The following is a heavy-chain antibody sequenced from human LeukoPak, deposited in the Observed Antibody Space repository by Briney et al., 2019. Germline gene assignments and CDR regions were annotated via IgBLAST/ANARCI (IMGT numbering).Heavy chain of an antibody. CDR3: AKALGAPYYYYYGMDV. CDR2: ISSNSGSI. J-gene: IGHJ6*02. CDR1: GFTFDDYA. D-gene: IGHD3-10*01. V-gene: IGHV3-9*01. Sequence: GGSLRLSCAASGFTFDDYAMHWVRQAPGKGLEWVSGISSNSGSIGYADSVKGRFTISRDNAKNSLYLQMNSLRAEDTALYYCAKALGAPYYYYYGMDVWGQGTTVTVSS.